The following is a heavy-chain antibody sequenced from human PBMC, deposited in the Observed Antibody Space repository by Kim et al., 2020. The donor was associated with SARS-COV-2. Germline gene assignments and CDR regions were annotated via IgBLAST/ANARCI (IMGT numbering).Heavy chain of an antibody. CDR2: ISSSSRTI. D-gene: IGHD1-26*01. J-gene: IGHJ3*02. CDR1: GFTFSSYK. V-gene: IGHV3-48*03. Sequence: GGSLRLSCAASGFTFSSYKMNWVRQAPGKGLEWVSYISSSSRTIYYADSVKGRFIISRDNDKNSLYLQMNSLRDEDTALYYCARENYDGGGYLGGDVDAFDNWGLGTMVTVSS. CDR3: ARENYDGGGYLGGDVDAFDN.